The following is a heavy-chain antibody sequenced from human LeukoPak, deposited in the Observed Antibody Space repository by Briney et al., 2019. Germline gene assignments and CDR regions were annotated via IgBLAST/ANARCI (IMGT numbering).Heavy chain of an antibody. Sequence: GSLRLSCAVSGFTVSNNYMSWVRQAPGKGLEWVSVIYSGGSTYYADSVKGRFTISRDNSKNTLYLQMNSLRAEDTAVYYCARDRYDSSGYSDYWGQGTLVTVSS. J-gene: IGHJ4*02. D-gene: IGHD3-22*01. V-gene: IGHV3-66*01. CDR3: ARDRYDSSGYSDY. CDR2: IYSGGST. CDR1: GFTVSNNY.